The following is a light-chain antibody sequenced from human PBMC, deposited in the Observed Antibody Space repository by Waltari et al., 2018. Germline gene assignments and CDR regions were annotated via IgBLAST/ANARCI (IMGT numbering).Light chain of an antibody. CDR1: QSVRSF. J-gene: IGKJ4*01. Sequence: EIVLTQSPATLPLSPGERATLSCRASQSVRSFLAWYQQKPGQAPRLLIHDASNRATGIPVRFSGSESGTDGTLTISSLEPEDFAVYYCQQRINWPLTFGGGTKVEIK. CDR2: DAS. CDR3: QQRINWPLT. V-gene: IGKV3-11*01.